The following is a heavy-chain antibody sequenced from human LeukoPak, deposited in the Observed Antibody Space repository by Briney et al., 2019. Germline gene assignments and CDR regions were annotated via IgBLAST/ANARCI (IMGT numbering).Heavy chain of an antibody. J-gene: IGHJ5*02. D-gene: IGHD3-22*01. CDR2: ISSSSSTI. CDR1: GFTFSSYS. Sequence: PGGSLRLSCAASGFTFSSYSMNWVRRAPGKGLEWVSYISSSSSTIYYADSVKGRFTISRDNAKNSLYLQMNSLRAEDTAVYYCARDDYYDSSGLTTWGQGTLVTVSS. V-gene: IGHV3-48*01. CDR3: ARDDYYDSSGLTT.